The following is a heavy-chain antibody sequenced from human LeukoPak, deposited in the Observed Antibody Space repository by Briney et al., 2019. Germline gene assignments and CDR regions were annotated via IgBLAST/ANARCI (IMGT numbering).Heavy chain of an antibody. CDR3: ARVKGGYSGYYFDY. D-gene: IGHD5-12*01. J-gene: IGHJ4*02. Sequence: GRSLRLSCAASGFTFDDYAMHWVRQAPGKGLEWVSGISWNSGSIGYADSVKGRFTISRDNAKNSLYLQMNSLRAEDTAVYYCARVKGGYSGYYFDYWGQGTLVTVSS. CDR1: GFTFDDYA. V-gene: IGHV3-9*01. CDR2: ISWNSGSI.